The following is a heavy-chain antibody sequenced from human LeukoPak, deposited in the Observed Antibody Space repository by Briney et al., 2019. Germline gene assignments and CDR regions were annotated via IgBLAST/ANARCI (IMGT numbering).Heavy chain of an antibody. CDR2: IYYSGST. J-gene: IGHJ5*02. CDR1: GGSISSSSYY. V-gene: IGHV4-39*07. Sequence: SETLSLTCTVSGGSISSSSYYWGWIRQPPGKGLEWIGSIYYSGSTYYNPSLKSRVTISVDTSKNQSSLKLSSVTAADTAVYYCARDWSGYYNWFDPWGQGTLVTVSS. D-gene: IGHD3-3*01. CDR3: ARDWSGYYNWFDP.